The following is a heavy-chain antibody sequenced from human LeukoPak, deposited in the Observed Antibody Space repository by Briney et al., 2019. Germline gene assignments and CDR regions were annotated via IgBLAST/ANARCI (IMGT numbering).Heavy chain of an antibody. CDR3: ARVRIAARLFDY. V-gene: IGHV4-30-2*01. J-gene: IGHJ4*02. Sequence: KSSETLSPTCTVSGGSISSGGYYWSWIRQPPGKGLEWIGYIYHSGSTYYNPSLKSRVTISVDRSKNQFSLKLSSVTAADTAVYYCARVRIAARLFDYWGQGTLVTVSS. CDR1: GGSISSGGYY. D-gene: IGHD6-6*01. CDR2: IYHSGST.